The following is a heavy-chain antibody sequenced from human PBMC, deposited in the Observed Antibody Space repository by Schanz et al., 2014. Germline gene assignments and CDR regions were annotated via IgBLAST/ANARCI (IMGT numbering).Heavy chain of an antibody. CDR1: GFIVSSTY. CDR2: IYSGVST. J-gene: IGHJ6*02. CDR3: ARAQGVIRLYYGVDV. D-gene: IGHD3-10*01. V-gene: IGHV3-66*01. Sequence: EVHLEESGGGVVQPGGSQRLSCAASGFIVSSTYMTWVRQAPGKGLEWVSIIYSGVSTYYADSVKGRFTISRDNSKNTLYLQMSSLRAEDTAVYYCARAQGVIRLYYGVDVWGQGTTVTVSS.